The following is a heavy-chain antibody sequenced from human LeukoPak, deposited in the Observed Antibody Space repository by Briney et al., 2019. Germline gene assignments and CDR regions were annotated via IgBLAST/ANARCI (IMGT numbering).Heavy chain of an antibody. CDR1: GFTFSSYG. CDR3: ARGAAWFGANWFDP. Sequence: GGSLRLSCAASGFTFSSYGMSWVRQAPGKGLEWVSAISGSGGSTYYADSVKGLFTISRDNSKNTLYLQMNSLRAEDTAVYYCARGAAWFGANWFDPWGQGTLVTVSS. D-gene: IGHD3-10*01. J-gene: IGHJ5*02. V-gene: IGHV3-23*01. CDR2: ISGSGGST.